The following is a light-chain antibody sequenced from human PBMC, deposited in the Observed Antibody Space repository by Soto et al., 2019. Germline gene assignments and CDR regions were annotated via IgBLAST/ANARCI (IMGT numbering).Light chain of an antibody. J-gene: IGKJ5*01. Sequence: DIQMTQSPSTLSASVGDRVTITCRASQSISSWLAWYQQKPGQAPKLLIYKASTLESGVPSRFSGSGSGTEFTLTISSLQPDDFATYSCQQYNSYSVTFGQGTRLEIK. CDR3: QQYNSYSVT. V-gene: IGKV1-5*03. CDR2: KAS. CDR1: QSISSW.